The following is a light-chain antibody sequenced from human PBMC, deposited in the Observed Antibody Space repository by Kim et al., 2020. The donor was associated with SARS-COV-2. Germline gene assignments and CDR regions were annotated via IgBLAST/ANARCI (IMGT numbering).Light chain of an antibody. Sequence: DIQMTQSPSSVSASVGGRVTITCRASQGIRTYLAWYQQKPGKTPNLLIYDASTLQSGVPSRFSGSGSGTDFTLTISSLQPEDFATYFCQQGNGFPITFGQGTRLEIK. CDR2: DAS. V-gene: IGKV1D-12*01. CDR3: QQGNGFPIT. CDR1: QGIRTY. J-gene: IGKJ5*01.